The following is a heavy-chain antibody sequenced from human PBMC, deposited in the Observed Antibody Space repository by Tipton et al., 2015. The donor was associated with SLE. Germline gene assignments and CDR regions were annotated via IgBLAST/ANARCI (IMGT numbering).Heavy chain of an antibody. D-gene: IGHD2-21*01. V-gene: IGHV1-69*01. Sequence: QLVQSGAEVKKPGSSVKVSCKASGDTVSNYVITWVRQAPGQGLEWMGEIMPIFHTANYAQNFQGRVTITADESTSTAYMELSSLRSDDTAVYYCARLQGCGGDCYAGDFWGQGTLVTVSS. CDR2: IMPIFHTA. J-gene: IGHJ4*02. CDR3: ARLQGCGGDCYAGDF. CDR1: GDTVSNYV.